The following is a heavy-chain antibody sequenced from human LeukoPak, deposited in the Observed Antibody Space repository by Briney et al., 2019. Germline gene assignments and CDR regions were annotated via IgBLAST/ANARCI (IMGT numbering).Heavy chain of an antibody. J-gene: IGHJ3*02. D-gene: IGHD5-12*01. CDR1: GFTFSDYY. CDR3: ARDLLLLDGRVATPYDAFDI. Sequence: GGSLRLSCAASGFTFSDYYMSWIRQAPGKGLEWVSYISSSGSFIYYADSVKGRFTISRDNAKNSLYLQMNSLRAEDTAVYYCARDLLLLDGRVATPYDAFDIWGQGTMVTVSS. V-gene: IGHV3-11*04. CDR2: ISSSGSFI.